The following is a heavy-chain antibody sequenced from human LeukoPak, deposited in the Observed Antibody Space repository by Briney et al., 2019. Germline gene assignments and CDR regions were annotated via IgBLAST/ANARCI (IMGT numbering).Heavy chain of an antibody. CDR1: GGSTSSYY. CDR2: IYTSGST. J-gene: IGHJ4*02. V-gene: IGHV4-4*07. Sequence: SETLSLTCTVSGGSTSSYYWSWIRQPAGKGLEWIGRIYTSGSTNYNPSLKSRVTISVDTSKNQFSLKLSSVTAADTAVYYCARDHARRWFGELSYYFDYWGQGTLVTVSS. D-gene: IGHD3-10*01. CDR3: ARDHARRWFGELSYYFDY.